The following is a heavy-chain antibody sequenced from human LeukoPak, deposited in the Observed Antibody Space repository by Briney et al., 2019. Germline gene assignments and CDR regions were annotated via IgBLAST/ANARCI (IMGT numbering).Heavy chain of an antibody. Sequence: KASETLSLTCAVYGGSISSYYWSWIRQPPGKGLEWIGYIYYSGSTNYNPSLKSRVTISVDTSKNQFSLKLSSVTAADTAVYYCARFTGSYKLDYWGQGTLVTVSS. CDR3: ARFTGSYKLDY. CDR1: GGSISSYY. V-gene: IGHV4-59*01. D-gene: IGHD3-10*01. CDR2: IYYSGST. J-gene: IGHJ4*02.